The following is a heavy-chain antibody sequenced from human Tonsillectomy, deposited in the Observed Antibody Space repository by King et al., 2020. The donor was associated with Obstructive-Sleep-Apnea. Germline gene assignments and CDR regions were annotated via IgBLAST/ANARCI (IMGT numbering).Heavy chain of an antibody. CDR1: GYSFTSYW. J-gene: IGHJ3*02. CDR3: AGPSLGCSSTSCYASAFDI. Sequence: EFQLVQSGAEVKKPGESLKISCKGSGYSFTSYWIGWVRQMPGKGLEWMGFIYPGDSDTRYCPSFQGKVPSSSVKSIRTAYLQWSSLKASDTAMYYCAGPSLGCSSTSCYASAFDIWGQGTMVTVSS. V-gene: IGHV5-51*01. CDR2: IYPGDSDT. D-gene: IGHD2-2*01.